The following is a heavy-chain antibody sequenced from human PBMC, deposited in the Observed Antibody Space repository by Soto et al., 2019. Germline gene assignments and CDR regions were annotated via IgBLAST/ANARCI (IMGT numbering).Heavy chain of an antibody. CDR2: IKSKTDGGTT. J-gene: IGHJ6*02. Sequence: PGGSLRLSCAASGFTFSNAWMSWVRQAPGKGLEWVGRIKSKTDGGTTDYAAPVKGRFTISRDDSKNTLYLQMNSLKTEDTAVYYCTTDIVATITYYGMDVWGQGTTVTVSS. D-gene: IGHD5-12*01. V-gene: IGHV3-15*01. CDR3: TTDIVATITYYGMDV. CDR1: GFTFSNAW.